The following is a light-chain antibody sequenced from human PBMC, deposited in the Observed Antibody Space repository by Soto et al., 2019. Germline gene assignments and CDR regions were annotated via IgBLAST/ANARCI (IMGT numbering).Light chain of an antibody. CDR1: QSVYSN. J-gene: IGKJ4*01. Sequence: EIVMTQSPATLSVSPGERATLSCRASQSVYSNIAWYQQKPGQAPRLLIYVASTRATGIPARFSGSGSGTEFTLTISSLQPEDFAVYHRQQYNTSPPTFGGGTKVEIK. CDR3: QQYNTSPPT. CDR2: VAS. V-gene: IGKV3-15*01.